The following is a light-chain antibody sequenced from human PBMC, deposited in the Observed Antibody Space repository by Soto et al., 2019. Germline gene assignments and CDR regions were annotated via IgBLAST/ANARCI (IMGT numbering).Light chain of an antibody. CDR1: SSDVGGYNY. CDR3: SSYTSSSTLASYV. V-gene: IGLV2-14*01. J-gene: IGLJ1*01. CDR2: EVS. Sequence: QSALTQPASVSGSPGQSITISCTGTSSDVGGYNYVSWYQQHPGKAPKLMIYEVSNRPSGVSNRFSGSKSGNTASLTISGLQAEDEADYYCSSYTSSSTLASYVFGTGTKVTVL.